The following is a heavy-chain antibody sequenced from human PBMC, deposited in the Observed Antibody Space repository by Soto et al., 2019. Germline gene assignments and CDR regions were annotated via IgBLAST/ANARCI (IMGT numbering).Heavy chain of an antibody. Sequence: QVQLVESGGGVVQPGRSVRLSCAASGFSFSYYAMHWVRQAPGKGLEWVAVIAYDSSKKYYADSVKGRFNISRDNSKNTLYLQMNSLRDDDTAVYYCASPYCSGGSCYLTEYFQYWGQGTLVTVSS. J-gene: IGHJ1*01. CDR2: IAYDSSKK. D-gene: IGHD2-15*01. CDR1: GFSFSYYA. CDR3: ASPYCSGGSCYLTEYFQY. V-gene: IGHV3-30*03.